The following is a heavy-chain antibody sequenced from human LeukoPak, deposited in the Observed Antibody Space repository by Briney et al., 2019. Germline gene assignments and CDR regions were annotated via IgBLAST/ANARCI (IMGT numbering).Heavy chain of an antibody. CDR1: GFTFSSYA. CDR2: ITGSGGGT. D-gene: IGHD4-17*01. J-gene: IGHJ3*01. V-gene: IGHV3-23*01. CDR3: ARDPNGDYIGAFDF. Sequence: SGGSLRLSCEASGFTFSSYAMIWVRQAPRKGLEWVSAITGSGGGTQYPDSAKGRFTISRDNSKNTLYLQMNSLRAEDTAVYYCARDPNGDYIGAFDFRGQGTMVTVSS.